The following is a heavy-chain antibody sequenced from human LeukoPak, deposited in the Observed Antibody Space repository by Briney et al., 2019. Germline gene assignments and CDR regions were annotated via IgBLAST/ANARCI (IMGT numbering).Heavy chain of an antibody. CDR1: GYTFTSYY. V-gene: IGHV1-46*01. CDR3: ARGSDENYWGYCSSTSCYYFDY. CDR2: INPSGGST. J-gene: IGHJ4*02. D-gene: IGHD2-2*01. Sequence: ASVKVSCKASGYTFTSYYMHWVRQAPGQGLEWMGIINPSGGSTSYAQKLQGRVTMTTDTSTSTAYMELRSLRSDDTAVYSCARGSDENYWGYCSSTSCYYFDYWGQGTLVTVSS.